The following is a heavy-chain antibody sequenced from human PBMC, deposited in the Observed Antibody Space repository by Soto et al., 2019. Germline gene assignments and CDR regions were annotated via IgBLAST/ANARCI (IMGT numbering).Heavy chain of an antibody. CDR1: GFTFSGYA. D-gene: IGHD3-3*01. Sequence: GGSLRLSCAASGFTFSGYAMSWVRQAPGKGLEWVSSVTTSGNTKYYADSVKGRFTISRDNTKNTLFLQMSSLRAEDTAIYYCAKDPWSGNSTSYYCMDVWGKGTTVTVSS. J-gene: IGHJ6*04. CDR2: VTTSGNTK. CDR3: AKDPWSGNSTSYYCMDV. V-gene: IGHV3-23*01.